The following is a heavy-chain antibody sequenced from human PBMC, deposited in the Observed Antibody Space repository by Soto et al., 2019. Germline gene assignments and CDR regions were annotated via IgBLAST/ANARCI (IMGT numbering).Heavy chain of an antibody. CDR2: IFWDDDK. CDR3: AHRPRGYAYYFDY. CDR1: GFSRSTRGVG. Sequence: QITLKESGPALVKPTQTLTLTCTFSGFSRSTRGVGVAWIRQPPGKAPEWLALIFWDDDKWYSPSLKSRLTITEATSKHPVVLTMTNMDPVDTATYFCAHRPRGYAYYFDYWGQGTLVTVSS. D-gene: IGHD5-12*01. V-gene: IGHV2-5*02. J-gene: IGHJ4*02.